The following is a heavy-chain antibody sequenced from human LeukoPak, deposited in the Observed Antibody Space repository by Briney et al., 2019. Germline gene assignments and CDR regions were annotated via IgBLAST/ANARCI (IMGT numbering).Heavy chain of an antibody. Sequence: GGSLRLSCAASGFTFSSYSMNWVRQAPGKGLERVSSISSSSSYIYYVDSVKGRFTISRDNAKNSLYLQMHSLRAEDTAVYYCARARAAQSPVAGSFDYWGQGTLVTVSS. CDR2: ISSSSSYI. V-gene: IGHV3-21*01. D-gene: IGHD6-19*01. CDR3: ARARAAQSPVAGSFDY. J-gene: IGHJ4*02. CDR1: GFTFSSYS.